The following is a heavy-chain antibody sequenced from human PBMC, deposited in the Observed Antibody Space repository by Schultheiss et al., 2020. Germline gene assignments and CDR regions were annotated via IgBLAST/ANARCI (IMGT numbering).Heavy chain of an antibody. V-gene: IGHV3-30*03. CDR3: ARDPGNDFWSGPGYYFDY. CDR1: GFTFSSYG. J-gene: IGHJ4*02. D-gene: IGHD3-3*01. Sequence: GGSLRLSCAASGFTFSSYGMHWVRQAPGKGLEWVAVISYDGSNKYYADSVKGRFTISRDNSKNTLYLQMNSLRAEDTAVYYCARDPGNDFWSGPGYYFDYWGQGTLVTVSS. CDR2: ISYDGSNK.